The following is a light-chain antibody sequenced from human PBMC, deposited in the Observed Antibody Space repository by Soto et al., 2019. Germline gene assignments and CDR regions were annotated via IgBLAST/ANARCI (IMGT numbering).Light chain of an antibody. CDR2: GAS. Sequence: EIVLTQSPGTLSLSPGERVTLSCRASQSVDSRFLAWYQQQPGQAPRLLVYGASIRATGIPDRFSGSGSGADFTLSIRRLEPEDFAVYYCQQYDSSRTFGQGTKVE. CDR3: QQYDSSRT. V-gene: IGKV3-20*01. J-gene: IGKJ1*01. CDR1: QSVDSRF.